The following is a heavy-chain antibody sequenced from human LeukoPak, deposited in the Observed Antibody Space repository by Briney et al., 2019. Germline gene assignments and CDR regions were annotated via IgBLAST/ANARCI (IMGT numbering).Heavy chain of an antibody. CDR1: GFTFSSYG. D-gene: IGHD3-10*01. CDR2: ISYDGSNK. CDR3: AKGAGADYYFDY. Sequence: GMSLRLSCAASGFTFSSYGMHWVRQAPAKGLEWVAVISYDGSNKYYADSVKGRFTISRDNSKNTLYLQMNSLRAEDMAVYYCAKGAGADYYFDYWGQGTLVTVSS. J-gene: IGHJ4*02. V-gene: IGHV3-30*18.